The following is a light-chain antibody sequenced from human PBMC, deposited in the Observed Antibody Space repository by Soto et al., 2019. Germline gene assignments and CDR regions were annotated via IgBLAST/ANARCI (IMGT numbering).Light chain of an antibody. CDR1: SSDVGNYNY. Sequence: QSALTQPPSASGSPGQSVTISCTGTSSDVGNYNYVSWYQQHPGKAPKLMIYEVTKRTSGVPDRFSGSKSGNTASLTVSGLPAEDEAEYYCTSYAAGKNVVFGGGTKLTVL. CDR2: EVT. CDR3: TSYAAGKNVV. V-gene: IGLV2-8*01. J-gene: IGLJ2*01.